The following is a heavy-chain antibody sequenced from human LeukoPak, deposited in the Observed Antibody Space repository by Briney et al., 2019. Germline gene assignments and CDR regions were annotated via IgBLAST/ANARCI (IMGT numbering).Heavy chain of an antibody. Sequence: PSETLSLTCTVSGGSISSYYWSWLRQPPGKGLEWIGYIYYSGSTNYNPSLKSRVTISVDTSKNQFSLKLSSVTAADTAVYYCARVVYSYGSSFDYWGQGTLVTVSS. D-gene: IGHD5-18*01. CDR3: ARVVYSYGSSFDY. J-gene: IGHJ4*02. CDR2: IYYSGST. CDR1: GGSISSYY. V-gene: IGHV4-59*01.